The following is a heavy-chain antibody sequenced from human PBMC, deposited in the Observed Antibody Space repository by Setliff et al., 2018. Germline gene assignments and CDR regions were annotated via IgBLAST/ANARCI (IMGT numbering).Heavy chain of an antibody. CDR1: GFTFSSYS. J-gene: IGHJ4*02. CDR2: INGDGTNM. Sequence: GGSLRLSCAASGFTFSSYSMNWVRQAPGKGLEWVSRINGDGTNMIYVDSVKGRFSVFRDNAKNTVYLQMNSLGVEDTAVYYCARDLDYVLDYWGQGTLVTVSS. V-gene: IGHV3-74*01. D-gene: IGHD3-10*02. CDR3: ARDLDYVLDY.